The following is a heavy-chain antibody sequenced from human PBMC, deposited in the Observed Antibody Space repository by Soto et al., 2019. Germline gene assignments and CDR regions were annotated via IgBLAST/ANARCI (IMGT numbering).Heavy chain of an antibody. J-gene: IGHJ5*02. CDR2: ISSSGSTI. D-gene: IGHD6-19*01. V-gene: IGHV3-48*03. CDR1: GFTFSSYE. CDR3: ARDMAGTFDP. Sequence: EVQLVESGGGLVQPGGSLRLSCAASGFTFSSYEMNWVRQAPGKGLEWVSYISSSGSTIYYADSVKGRFTISRDNAKNSRYLQMNSLRAEDTAVYYCARDMAGTFDPWGQGTLVTVSS.